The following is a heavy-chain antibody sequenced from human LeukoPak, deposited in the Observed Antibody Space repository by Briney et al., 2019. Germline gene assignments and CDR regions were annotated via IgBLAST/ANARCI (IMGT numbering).Heavy chain of an antibody. J-gene: IGHJ4*02. V-gene: IGHV1-18*01. CDR2: VSAYNGNT. D-gene: IGHD3-22*01. CDR1: GGTFSSYA. Sequence: ASVKVSCKASGGTFSSYAISRVRQAPGQGLEWMGWVSAYNGNTNYAQKLQGRVTMTTDTSTTTSYLEVRNLKSDDTAVFYCARLDQYDSSGYYDYWGQGTLVTVSS. CDR3: ARLDQYDSSGYYDY.